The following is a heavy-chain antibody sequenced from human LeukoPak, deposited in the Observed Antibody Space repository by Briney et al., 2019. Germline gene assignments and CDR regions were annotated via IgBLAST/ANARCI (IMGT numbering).Heavy chain of an antibody. J-gene: IGHJ3*02. CDR3: ARDFNTATETYYYGSGVRRDAFDI. D-gene: IGHD3-10*01. Sequence: SETLSLTCAVSGGSNSSYYWSWIRQPPGKGLEWIGYIYYSGSTNYNPSLKSRVTISVDTSKNQFSLKLSSVTAADTAVYYCARDFNTATETYYYGSGVRRDAFDIWGQGTMVTVSS. CDR2: IYYSGST. CDR1: GGSNSSYY. V-gene: IGHV4-59*12.